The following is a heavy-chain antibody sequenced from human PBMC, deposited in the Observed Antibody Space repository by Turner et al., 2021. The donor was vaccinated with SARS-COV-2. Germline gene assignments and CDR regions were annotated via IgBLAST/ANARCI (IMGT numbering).Heavy chain of an antibody. J-gene: IGHJ4*02. CDR3: ARSLRDHRGYDWGWHS. D-gene: IGHD5-12*01. CDR2: FYTRETY. CDR1: GNSVTGYC. V-gene: IGHV4-4*07. Sequence: QVHLQESGPGLVKPSETLALTCSVAGNSVTGYCWTWLRQSAGKGLEWIGRFYTRETYKYNPSLDSRVSISVDTSNNQVSLSLNSVTAADTAIYYCARSLRDHRGYDWGWHSWGQGILVTVSS.